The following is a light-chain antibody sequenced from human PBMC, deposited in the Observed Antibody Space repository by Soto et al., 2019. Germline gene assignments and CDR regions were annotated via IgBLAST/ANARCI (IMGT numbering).Light chain of an antibody. V-gene: IGKV3-15*01. CDR1: QSVSSSY. Sequence: ELVLTQSPGTLSLSPGKRATLSCRATQSVSSSYLAGYQQKPGQAPRLLIYGASTRATGIPARFSGSGSGTEFTLTISSLQSEEFAVYYCQQYNKWPQWTFGQGTKVDIK. CDR2: GAS. J-gene: IGKJ1*01. CDR3: QQYNKWPQWT.